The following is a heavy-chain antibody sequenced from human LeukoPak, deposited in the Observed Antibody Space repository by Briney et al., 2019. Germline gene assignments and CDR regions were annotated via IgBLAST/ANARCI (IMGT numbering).Heavy chain of an antibody. CDR2: IIPIFGTA. CDR1: GGTFIIYA. Sequence: SVTVSFKGSGGTFIIYAISWVRQAPGQGGEWMGGIIPIFGTANYAQKFQGRVTITADESTSTAYMELSSLRSEDTTVYYCASPLGIVVVPAAESRGYYYYGMDVWGKGTTVTVSS. V-gene: IGHV1-69*13. J-gene: IGHJ6*04. D-gene: IGHD2-2*03. CDR3: ASPLGIVVVPAAESRGYYYYGMDV.